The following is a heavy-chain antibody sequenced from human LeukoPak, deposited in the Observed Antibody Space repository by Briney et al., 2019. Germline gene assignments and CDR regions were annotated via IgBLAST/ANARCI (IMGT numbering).Heavy chain of an antibody. CDR2: ISSSSGYI. D-gene: IGHD3-9*01. CDR1: GFTFSSYR. Sequence: GGSLRFSCAASGFTFSSYRMNWVRQAPGKGLEWVSSISSSSGYIYYADSVKGRFTISRDNAKNSLYLQMNSLRAEDTAVYYCAKDYYDILTGYTGSFDYWGQGTLVTVSS. CDR3: AKDYYDILTGYTGSFDY. V-gene: IGHV3-21*04. J-gene: IGHJ4*02.